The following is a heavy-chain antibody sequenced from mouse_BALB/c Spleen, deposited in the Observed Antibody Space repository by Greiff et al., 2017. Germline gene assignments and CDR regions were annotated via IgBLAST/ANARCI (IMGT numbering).Heavy chain of an antibody. CDR1: GFTFSSYA. CDR2: ISSGGST. Sequence: EVKLMESGGGLVKPGGSLKLSCAASGFTFSSYAMSWVRQTPEKRLEWVASISSGGSTYYPDSVKGRFTISRDNARNILYLQMSSLRSEDTAMYYCARGYYRYERGSMDYWGQGTSVTVSS. D-gene: IGHD2-14*01. CDR3: ARGYYRYERGSMDY. J-gene: IGHJ4*01. V-gene: IGHV5-6-5*01.